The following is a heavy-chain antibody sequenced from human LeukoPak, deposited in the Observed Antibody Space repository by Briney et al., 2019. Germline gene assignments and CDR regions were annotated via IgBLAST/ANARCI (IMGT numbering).Heavy chain of an antibody. V-gene: IGHV3-74*01. J-gene: IGHJ4*02. Sequence: GGSLRLSCAASGFXFSSSWMHWVRQAPGKGLVWVSRINKDGSVTDYAESVKGRFSISRDNAKNTLYLQMNSLRVEDTAIYYCVKVRGRARVGYFDYWGQGTLVTVSS. D-gene: IGHD1-26*01. CDR2: INKDGSVT. CDR3: VKVRGRARVGYFDY. CDR1: GFXFSSSW.